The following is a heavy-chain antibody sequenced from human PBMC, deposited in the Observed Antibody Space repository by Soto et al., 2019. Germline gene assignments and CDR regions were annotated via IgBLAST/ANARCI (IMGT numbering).Heavy chain of an antibody. CDR3: SRLGAGLDY. J-gene: IGHJ4*02. Sequence: GESLKISCKGSGYTFGTSWIAWVRQMPGKGLEWMGIIFPSDSDTRYSPSFQGQVSIPADKSISTAYLQWSSLKASDTAMYYCSRLGAGLDYWGQGTQVTVSS. CDR2: IFPSDSDT. CDR1: GYTFGTSW. D-gene: IGHD3-10*01. V-gene: IGHV5-51*01.